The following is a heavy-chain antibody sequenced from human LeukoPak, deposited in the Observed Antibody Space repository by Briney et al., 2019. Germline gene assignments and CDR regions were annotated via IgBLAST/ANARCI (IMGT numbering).Heavy chain of an antibody. CDR2: IYYSGST. CDR3: ARSITMVRGVPQPFDY. V-gene: IGHV4-59*11. Sequence: SETLSLTCTVSGGSISSHYWSWIRQPPGKGLEWIGYIYYSGSTNYNPSLKSRVTISVDTSKNQFSLKLSSVTAADTAVYYCARSITMVRGVPQPFDYWGQGTLVTVSS. CDR1: GGSISSHY. J-gene: IGHJ4*02. D-gene: IGHD3-10*01.